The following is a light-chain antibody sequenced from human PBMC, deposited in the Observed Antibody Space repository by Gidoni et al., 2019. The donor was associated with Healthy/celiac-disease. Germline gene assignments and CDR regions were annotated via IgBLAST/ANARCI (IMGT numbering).Light chain of an antibody. Sequence: QSALTQPRPVSGSPGQSVTISCTGTSSDVGGYNYVSWYQQHPGKAPKLTLYDVSKRPSGVPDRFPGSKSGNTASLTISGLQAEDEADYYCCSYAGSYTFVVFGGGTKLTVL. V-gene: IGLV2-11*01. CDR3: CSYAGSYTFVV. J-gene: IGLJ2*01. CDR2: DVS. CDR1: SSDVGGYNY.